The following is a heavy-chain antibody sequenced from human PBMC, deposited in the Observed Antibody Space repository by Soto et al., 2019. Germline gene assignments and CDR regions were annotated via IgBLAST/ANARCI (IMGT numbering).Heavy chain of an antibody. CDR2: ICYDGSSK. CDR3: ARTCSGGTCSFDY. V-gene: IGHV3-33*01. Sequence: PGGSLRLSCAASGFIFSNYGMHWVRQAPGKGLEWVTVICYDGSSKYYADSVKGRFTISRDNSENTLYLQMNSLRAEDTAVYYCARTCSGGTCSFDYWGQGTLVTVSS. D-gene: IGHD2-15*01. CDR1: GFIFSNYG. J-gene: IGHJ4*02.